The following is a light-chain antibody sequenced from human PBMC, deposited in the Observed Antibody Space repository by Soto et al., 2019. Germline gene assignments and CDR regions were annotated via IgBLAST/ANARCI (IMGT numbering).Light chain of an antibody. CDR2: DVT. CDR1: SSDVGGYDY. CDR3: CSYAGTYTFYV. V-gene: IGLV2-11*01. J-gene: IGLJ1*01. Sequence: QSALTQPRSVSGSPGQSVTISCTGTSSDVGGYDYVSWYQQHPGKAPKLMIYDVTKRPSGVPDRFSGSRSGNTASLTISGLQAEDDADYYCCSYAGTYTFYVFVTGTNVTVL.